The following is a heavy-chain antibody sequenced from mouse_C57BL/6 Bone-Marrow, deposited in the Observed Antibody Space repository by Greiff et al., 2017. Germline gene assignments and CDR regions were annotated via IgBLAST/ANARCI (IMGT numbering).Heavy chain of an antibody. Sequence: QVTLNVSGPGILQPSQTLSLTCSFSGFSLSTFGMGVGWIRQPSGKGLEWLAHIWWDDDKYYNPALKSRLTISKDTSKNQVFLKIANVDTADTATYYCARALNYNGSSFYAMDYWGQGTSVTVSS. J-gene: IGHJ4*01. V-gene: IGHV8-8*01. CDR2: IWWDDDK. D-gene: IGHD1-1*01. CDR3: ARALNYNGSSFYAMDY. CDR1: GFSLSTFGMG.